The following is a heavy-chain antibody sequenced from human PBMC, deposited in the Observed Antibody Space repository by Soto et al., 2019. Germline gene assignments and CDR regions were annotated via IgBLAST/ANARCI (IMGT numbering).Heavy chain of an antibody. CDR3: ARAKEQHALHYYYGMDV. J-gene: IGHJ6*02. Sequence: SETLSLSCTVSGGSISSSSYYWGWIRQPPGKGLEWIGSIYYSGSTYYNPSLKSRVTISVDTSKNQFSLKLSSVTAADTAVYYCARAKEQHALHYYYGMDVWGQGTTVTVSS. D-gene: IGHD6-13*01. CDR1: GGSISSSSYY. CDR2: IYYSGST. V-gene: IGHV4-39*01.